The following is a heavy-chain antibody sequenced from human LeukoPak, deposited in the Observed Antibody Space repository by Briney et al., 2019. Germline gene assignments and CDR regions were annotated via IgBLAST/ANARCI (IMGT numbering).Heavy chain of an antibody. J-gene: IGHJ4*02. D-gene: IGHD1-14*01. Sequence: GGSLRLSCAASGFTFSSYAMSWVRQAPGRGREWVSAISGSGGSTYYADSVKGRFTISRDNSKNALYLQMNSLSAEDTAVYYCAKERYRNQYYFDYWGQGTLVTGSS. V-gene: IGHV3-23*01. CDR2: ISGSGGST. CDR3: AKERYRNQYYFDY. CDR1: GFTFSSYA.